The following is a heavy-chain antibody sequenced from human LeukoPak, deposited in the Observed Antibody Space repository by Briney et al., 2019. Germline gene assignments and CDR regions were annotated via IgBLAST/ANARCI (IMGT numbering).Heavy chain of an antibody. CDR1: GGSIDITNY. CDR3: TKENSPFCPFAY. J-gene: IGHJ4*02. D-gene: IGHD2/OR15-2a*01. V-gene: IGHV4-4*03. Sequence: PGTLSLTCGVSGGSIDITNYWSWVRQAPGKGLGWIGEISHSGTTDYNPSLRSRVTMFLDRTNNQFSLSLTSVTAADSAVYYCTKENSPFCPFAYWGQGVLVTVSS. CDR2: ISHSGTT.